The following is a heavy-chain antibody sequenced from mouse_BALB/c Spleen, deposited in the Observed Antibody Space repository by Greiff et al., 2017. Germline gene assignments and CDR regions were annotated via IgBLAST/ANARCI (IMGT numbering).Heavy chain of an antibody. CDR2: IDPENGDT. D-gene: IGHD1-2*01. Sequence: EVQLQQSGAELVRSGASVKLSCTASGFNIKDYYMHWVKQRPEQGLEWIGWIDPENGDTEYAPKFQGKATMTADTSSNTAYLQLSSLTSEDTAVYYCNAHYYGYDYAMDYWGQGTSVTVSS. J-gene: IGHJ4*01. V-gene: IGHV14-4*02. CDR1: GFNIKDYY. CDR3: NAHYYGYDYAMDY.